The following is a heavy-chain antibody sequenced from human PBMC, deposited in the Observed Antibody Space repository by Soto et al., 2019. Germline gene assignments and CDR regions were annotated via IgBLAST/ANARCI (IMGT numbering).Heavy chain of an antibody. CDR1: RFTFSSYG. J-gene: IGHJ6*02. D-gene: IGHD6-13*01. CDR2: MSYDGSNK. V-gene: IGHV3-30*18. CDR3: AKDRIAALNVGGIDV. Sequence: GGSLRLSCAASRFTFSSYGMHWVRQGQGKGLEWVAVMSYDGSNKYYADSVKGRFTISRDNSKNTLYLQMNSLRAEDTAVYYSAKDRIAALNVGGIDVWGQGTRGTVSS.